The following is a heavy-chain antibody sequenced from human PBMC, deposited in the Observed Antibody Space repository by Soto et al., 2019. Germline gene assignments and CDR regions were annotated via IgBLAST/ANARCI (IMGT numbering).Heavy chain of an antibody. J-gene: IGHJ6*04. CDR3: ASGGVVPAAVYYYGMDV. D-gene: IGHD2-2*01. CDR1: GGSFSGYY. CDR2: INHSGST. V-gene: IGHV4-34*01. Sequence: SETLSLTCAVYGGSFSGYYWSWIRQPPGKGLEWIGEINHSGSTNYNPSLKSRVTISVDTSKNQFSLKLSSVTAADTAVYYCASGGVVPAAVYYYGMDVWGKGTTVTVSS.